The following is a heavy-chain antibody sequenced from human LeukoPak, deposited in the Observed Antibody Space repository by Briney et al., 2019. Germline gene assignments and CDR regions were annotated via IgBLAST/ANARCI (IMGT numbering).Heavy chain of an antibody. CDR1: GFTFSGYG. CDR2: ISYDGSNK. J-gene: IGHJ4*02. CDR3: AKDFFKWLYYFDF. Sequence: GRSLRLSCEASGFTFSGYGMHWVRQPPGKGLEWVAVISYDGSNKYYADSVKGRFTISRDNSKNTLYLQMNSLRAEDTAVYYCAKDFFKWLYYFDFWGQGTLVTVSS. D-gene: IGHD3-22*01. V-gene: IGHV3-30*18.